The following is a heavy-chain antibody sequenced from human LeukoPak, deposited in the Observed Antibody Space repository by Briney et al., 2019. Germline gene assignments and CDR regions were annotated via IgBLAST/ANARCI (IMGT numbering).Heavy chain of an antibody. CDR3: ARGPYVPFPNWYFDL. V-gene: IGHV3-21*01. CDR1: GFTFSSYW. CDR2: ISSRSVYI. J-gene: IGHJ2*01. Sequence: GGSLRLSCAASGFTFSSYWMSWVRQAPGKGLEWVSSISSRSVYIYYADSVRGRFTLSRDNAKDSLYLQMDSLRAEDTAVYYCARGPYVPFPNWYFDLWGRGTLVTVSS. D-gene: IGHD3-10*02.